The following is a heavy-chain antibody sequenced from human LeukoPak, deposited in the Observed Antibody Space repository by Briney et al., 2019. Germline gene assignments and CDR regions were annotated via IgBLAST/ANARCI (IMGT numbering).Heavy chain of an antibody. Sequence: PSQTLSLTCTVSGGSISSGGYFWSWIRQHPGKGQEWIGYIYYSGSTYYHPSLKSRVTISVDTSKNQFSLKLSSVTAADTAVYYCARYATIFGVVTISNYYYYYMDVWGKGTTVTVSS. CDR1: GGSISSGGYF. CDR3: ARYATIFGVVTISNYYYYYMDV. V-gene: IGHV4-31*03. CDR2: IYYSGST. D-gene: IGHD3-3*01. J-gene: IGHJ6*03.